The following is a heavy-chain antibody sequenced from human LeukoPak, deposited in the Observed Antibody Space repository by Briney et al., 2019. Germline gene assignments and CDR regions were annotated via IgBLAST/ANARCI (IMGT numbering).Heavy chain of an antibody. CDR3: LLAARDY. Sequence: GSLRLSCTASGFTFSTYSTNWVRQAPGKGLEWVSGISGDGDSAYYADSVKGRFTVSRDISKNMLYLQMSSLRAEDTAVYYCLLAARDYWGQGTLVTVSS. CDR1: GFTFSTYS. D-gene: IGHD6-25*01. CDR2: ISGDGDSA. J-gene: IGHJ4*02. V-gene: IGHV3-23*01.